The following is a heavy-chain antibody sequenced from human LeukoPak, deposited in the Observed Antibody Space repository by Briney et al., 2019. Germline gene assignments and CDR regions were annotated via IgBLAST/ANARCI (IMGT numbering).Heavy chain of an antibody. D-gene: IGHD4/OR15-4a*01. Sequence: SETLSLTCTISGGSISYYYWSWIRQSPGKGLEWIGYVYYSGTTNYNPSLKSRVTISVDTSKNQFSLQLRSVTAADTAVYYCAREDPQTRVPEGMDVWGQGTTVTVSS. CDR3: AREDPQTRVPEGMDV. CDR1: GGSISYYY. V-gene: IGHV4-59*01. CDR2: VYYSGTT. J-gene: IGHJ6*02.